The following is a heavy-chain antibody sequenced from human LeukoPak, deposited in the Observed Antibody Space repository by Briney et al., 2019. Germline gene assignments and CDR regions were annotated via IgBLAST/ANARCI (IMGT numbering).Heavy chain of an antibody. CDR3: ARAKYSGSHDEGAFDI. D-gene: IGHD1-26*01. J-gene: IGHJ3*02. V-gene: IGHV3-7*01. CDR2: IKRDGSEK. Sequence: PGGSLRLSCAASGFTFSNYWMTWVRQAPGKGLEWVANIKRDGSEKYYIDSVKGRFTISRDNAKNLLYLQMNSLRAEDTAVYYCARAKYSGSHDEGAFDIWGQGTMVTVSS. CDR1: GFTFSNYW.